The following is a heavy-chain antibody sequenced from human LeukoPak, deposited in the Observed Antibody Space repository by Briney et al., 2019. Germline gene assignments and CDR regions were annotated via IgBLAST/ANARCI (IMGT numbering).Heavy chain of an antibody. D-gene: IGHD1-26*01. Sequence: KPSQTLSLTCTVSGGSISSGGYYWSWIRQHPGKGLEWIGYIYYSGSTYYNPSLKSRVTISVDTSKNQFSLKLSSVTAADTAVYYCATAPTPPPVGASPAYYYYGMDVWGQGTTVTVSS. CDR1: GGSISSGGYY. V-gene: IGHV4-31*03. CDR2: IYYSGST. J-gene: IGHJ6*02. CDR3: ATAPTPPPVGASPAYYYYGMDV.